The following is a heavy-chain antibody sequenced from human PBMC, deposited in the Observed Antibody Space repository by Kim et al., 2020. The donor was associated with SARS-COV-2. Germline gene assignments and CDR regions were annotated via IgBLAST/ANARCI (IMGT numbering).Heavy chain of an antibody. J-gene: IGHJ3*02. Sequence: GGSLRLSCAASGFPFSSYEMNWVRQAPGKGLEWLSYISSGGSTIYYTESVKGRFTISRDNAKNSLYLQMNSLRGEDTAVYYCARERDIAVAGIDAFGIWGQGTLVTVSS. CDR3: ARERDIAVAGIDAFGI. CDR1: GFPFSSYE. V-gene: IGHV3-48*03. D-gene: IGHD6-19*01. CDR2: ISSGGSTI.